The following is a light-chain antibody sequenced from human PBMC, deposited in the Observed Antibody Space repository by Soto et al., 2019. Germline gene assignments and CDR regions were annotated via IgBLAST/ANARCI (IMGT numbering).Light chain of an antibody. J-gene: IGKJ1*01. V-gene: IGKV1-5*01. CDR2: DVS. Sequence: DIQLTQSPSTLSASVGDRVTITCRASQSVSTWFAWYQQKPGRAPRLLIYDVSNLESGVPSRFSGTGSGTEFTLTITSLQPEDFAIYYCQQYDNSRTFGQGTKVDIK. CDR1: QSVSTW. CDR3: QQYDNSRT.